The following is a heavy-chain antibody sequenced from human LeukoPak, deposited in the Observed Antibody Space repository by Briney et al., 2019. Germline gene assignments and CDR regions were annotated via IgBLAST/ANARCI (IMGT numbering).Heavy chain of an antibody. CDR1: GFTFSSYW. J-gene: IGHJ4*02. CDR2: INGDGSTT. Sequence: GSLRLSCAASGFTFSSYWMHWVRQAPGKGLVWVSRINGDGSTTNYADSVKGRFTISRDNAKNTLYLQMNSLRVEDTAVYYCATMGDYWGQGTLVTVSS. CDR3: ATMGDY. D-gene: IGHD3-10*01. V-gene: IGHV3-74*01.